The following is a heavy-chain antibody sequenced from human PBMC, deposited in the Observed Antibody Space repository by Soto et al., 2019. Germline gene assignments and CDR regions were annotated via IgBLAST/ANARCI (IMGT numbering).Heavy chain of an antibody. CDR2: IIPIFGTA. D-gene: IGHD2-21*02. J-gene: IGHJ3*02. V-gene: IGHV1-69*01. CDR3: AREPQDCGGDCYDDAFDI. CDR1: GGTFSSYA. Sequence: QVQLVQSGAEVKKPGSSVKVSCKASGGTFSSYAISWVRQAPGQGLEWMGGIIPIFGTANYAQKFQGRVTITADESTSTAYMELSSLRSEDTAVYYCAREPQDCGGDCYDDAFDIWGQGTMVTVSS.